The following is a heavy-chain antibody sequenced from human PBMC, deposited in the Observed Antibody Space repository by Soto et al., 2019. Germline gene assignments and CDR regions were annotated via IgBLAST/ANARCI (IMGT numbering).Heavy chain of an antibody. D-gene: IGHD2-15*01. CDR3: ARRGSR. Sequence: EVQLVESGGGLVQPGGSLRLSCAASGFTFSSSKMYWVRQAPGKGLEWISYIHPGGQTIFYAESVKGRFTISRDNAMHSVYLQMNSLRAEDTAVYYCARRGSRWGRGTKVTVSS. V-gene: IGHV3-48*03. CDR2: IHPGGQTI. J-gene: IGHJ3*01. CDR1: GFTFSSSK.